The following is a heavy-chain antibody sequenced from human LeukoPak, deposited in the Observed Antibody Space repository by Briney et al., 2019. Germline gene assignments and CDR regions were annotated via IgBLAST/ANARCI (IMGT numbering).Heavy chain of an antibody. D-gene: IGHD6-19*01. V-gene: IGHV3-30*04. CDR2: ISYDGSNK. CDR1: GFTFSSYA. CDR3: ARGEYSSGWYYFDY. Sequence: GGSLRLSCAASGFTFSSYAMHWVRQAPGKGLEWVAVISYDGSNKYYADSVKGRFTISRDNSKNTLYLQMNSLRAEDTAVYYCARGEYSSGWYYFDYWGQGTLVTVSS. J-gene: IGHJ4*02.